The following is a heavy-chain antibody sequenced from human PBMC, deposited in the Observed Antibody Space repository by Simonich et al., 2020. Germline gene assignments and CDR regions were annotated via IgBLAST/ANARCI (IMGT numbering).Heavy chain of an antibody. CDR3: ARGALTVDYYYMAV. V-gene: IGHV1-2*02. CDR1: GYTFTGYY. D-gene: IGHD7-27*01. CDR2: INPSSGGT. J-gene: IGHJ6*03. Sequence: QVQLVQSGAEVKKPGASVKVSCKASGYTFTGYYMHWVRQAPGQGLEGLCWINPSSGGTNYEQKFQGRVTMTRETSISTAYMERSRLRSDETAVYYCARGALTVDYYYMAVWGKGTTVTVSS.